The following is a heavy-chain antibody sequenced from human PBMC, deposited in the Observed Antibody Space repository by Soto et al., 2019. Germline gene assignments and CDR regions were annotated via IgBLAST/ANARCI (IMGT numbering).Heavy chain of an antibody. V-gene: IGHV3-7*01. Sequence: GGSLRLSCAASGFTFSSYWMSWVRQAPGKGLEWVANIKQDGSEKYYVDSVKGRFTISRDNAKNSLYLQMNSLRAEDTAVYYCAREQGSSDDTRSKLLWFGEKIGQWDAFDIWGQGTMVTVSS. D-gene: IGHD3-10*01. CDR3: AREQGSSDDTRSKLLWFGEKIGQWDAFDI. J-gene: IGHJ3*02. CDR1: GFTFSSYW. CDR2: IKQDGSEK.